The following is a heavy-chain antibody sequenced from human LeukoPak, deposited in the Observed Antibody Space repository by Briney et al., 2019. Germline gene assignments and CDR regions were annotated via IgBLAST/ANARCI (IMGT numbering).Heavy chain of an antibody. Sequence: SETLSLTCTVSGGSISSYYWSWIRQPPGKGLEWIGSIYHSGSTYYNPSLKSRVTISVDTSKNQFSLKLSSVTAADTAVYYCARLDAFDIWGQGTMVTVSS. J-gene: IGHJ3*02. V-gene: IGHV4-59*08. CDR1: GGSISSYY. CDR2: IYHSGST. CDR3: ARLDAFDI.